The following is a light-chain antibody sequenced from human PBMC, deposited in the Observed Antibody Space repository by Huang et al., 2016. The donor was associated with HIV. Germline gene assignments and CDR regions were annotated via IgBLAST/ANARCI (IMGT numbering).Light chain of an antibody. Sequence: DIQMTQSPSALSASVGDRVTITCQASQDISNYLNWYQQKPGKAPKLLISAAANLETGVPSRFSGSGSGTDFTFTISSLHPEDSATYYCQQFDNLPYTFGQGTNLEI. CDR2: AAA. CDR3: QQFDNLPYT. V-gene: IGKV1-33*01. CDR1: QDISNY. J-gene: IGKJ2*01.